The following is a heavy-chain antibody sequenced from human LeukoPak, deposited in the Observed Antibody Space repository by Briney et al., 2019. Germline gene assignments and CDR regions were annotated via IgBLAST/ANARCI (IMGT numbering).Heavy chain of an antibody. CDR3: ARQGSTILGVLITYYFDY. V-gene: IGHV1-46*01. Sequence: ASVKVSCKASGYTFTSYYMHWVRQPPGQGLEWMGIINPSDGSTTYAQKFQGRVTMTRDTSTSTVYMELGSLRSEDTAVYYCARQGSTILGVLITYYFDYWGQGTLVIVSS. D-gene: IGHD3-3*01. J-gene: IGHJ4*02. CDR2: INPSDGST. CDR1: GYTFTSYY.